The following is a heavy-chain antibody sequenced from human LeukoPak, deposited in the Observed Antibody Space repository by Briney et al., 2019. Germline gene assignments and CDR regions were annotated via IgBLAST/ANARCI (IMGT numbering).Heavy chain of an antibody. CDR2: IYYSGST. Sequence: PWGTLALTCTVSGGSISSYYWSWIRQPPGKGLEWIGYIYYSGSTNYNPSLKSRVTISVDTSKNQFSLKLSSVASADTAVYYCARGWSGARGAFDIWGQGTMVTVSS. D-gene: IGHD3-10*01. CDR3: ARGWSGARGAFDI. V-gene: IGHV4-59*01. J-gene: IGHJ3*02. CDR1: GGSISSYY.